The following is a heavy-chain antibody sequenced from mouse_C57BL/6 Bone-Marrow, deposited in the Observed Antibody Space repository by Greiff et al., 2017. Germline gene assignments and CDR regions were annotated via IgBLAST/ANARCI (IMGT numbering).Heavy chain of an antibody. V-gene: IGHV1-81*01. D-gene: IGHD2-3*01. Sequence: VKLMESGAELARPGASVKLSCKASGYTFTSYGLSWVKQRTGQGLEWIGEIYPRSGNTYYNEKFKGKATLTADKSSSTAYMELRSLTSEDSAVYFCAVDGYYGGFAYWGQGTLVTVSA. CDR2: IYPRSGNT. CDR3: AVDGYYGGFAY. J-gene: IGHJ3*01. CDR1: GYTFTSYG.